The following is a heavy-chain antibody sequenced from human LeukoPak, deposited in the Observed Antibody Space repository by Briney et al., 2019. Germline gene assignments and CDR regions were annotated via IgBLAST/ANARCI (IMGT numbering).Heavy chain of an antibody. V-gene: IGHV3-23*01. J-gene: IGHJ1*01. CDR2: ISCSGGST. Sequence: PGGSLRLSCAASGFTFSSYAMSWVRQAPGKGLEWVSAISCSGGSTYYADSRKGRFTISRDNYKNTLYLQMNSLRAEDTAVYYCAKDSTHFQWLVTAEYFQHWGQGTLVTVSS. CDR1: GFTFSSYA. CDR3: AKDSTHFQWLVTAEYFQH. D-gene: IGHD6-19*01.